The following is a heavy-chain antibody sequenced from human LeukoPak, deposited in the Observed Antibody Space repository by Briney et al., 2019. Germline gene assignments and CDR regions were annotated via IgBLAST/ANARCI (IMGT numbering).Heavy chain of an antibody. CDR1: GDSVSSNSAA. CDR3: ARDFRLAAAGKRAYYYYYMDV. CDR2: TYYRSKLYN. D-gene: IGHD6-13*01. V-gene: IGHV6-1*01. Sequence: SQTLSLTCAISGDSVSSNSAAWNWIRQSPSRGLEWLGRTYYRSKLYNDYAVSVKSRITINPDTSKNQFSLQLNSVTPEDTAVYYCARDFRLAAAGKRAYYYYYMDVWGKGTTVTISS. J-gene: IGHJ6*03.